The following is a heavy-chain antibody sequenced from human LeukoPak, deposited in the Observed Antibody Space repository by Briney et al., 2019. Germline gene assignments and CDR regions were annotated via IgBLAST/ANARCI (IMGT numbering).Heavy chain of an antibody. CDR1: GFTFSSYA. CDR2: ISYDGSNK. J-gene: IGHJ6*02. Sequence: GGSLRLSCAASGFTFSSYARHWVRQAPGKGLEWVAVISYDGSNKYYADSVKGRLTISRDNSKNTLYLQMNSLRAEDTAVYYCARVSTVTTFYYYYGMDVWGQGTTVTVSS. D-gene: IGHD4-17*01. V-gene: IGHV3-30-3*01. CDR3: ARVSTVTTFYYYYGMDV.